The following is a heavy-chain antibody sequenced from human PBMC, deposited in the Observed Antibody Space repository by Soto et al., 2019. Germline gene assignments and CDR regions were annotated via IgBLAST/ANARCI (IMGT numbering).Heavy chain of an antibody. V-gene: IGHV1-69*13. D-gene: IGHD6-6*01. Sequence: GASVKVSCKASGGTFSSYAISWVRQAPGQGLEWMGGIIPIFGTANYAQKFQGRVTITADESTSTAYMELSSLRSEDTAVYYCARDQEGEDSSSFFGVGPFDYWGQGTLVTVSS. J-gene: IGHJ4*02. CDR3: ARDQEGEDSSSFFGVGPFDY. CDR2: IIPIFGTA. CDR1: GGTFSSYA.